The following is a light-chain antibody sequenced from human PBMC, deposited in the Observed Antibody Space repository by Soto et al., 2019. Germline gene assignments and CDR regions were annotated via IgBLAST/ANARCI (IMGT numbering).Light chain of an antibody. Sequence: QAVLTQPASVSGCPGQSITISCTGTSNDIGSYNLVSWYQQHPTKAPKLMIYEDTKRPSGVSNRFSGSKSGNTASLTISGLQTEDEADYYCCSYSSSFSHVVFGGGTKLTVL. CDR1: SNDIGSYNL. V-gene: IGLV2-23*01. J-gene: IGLJ2*01. CDR3: CSYSSSFSHVV. CDR2: EDT.